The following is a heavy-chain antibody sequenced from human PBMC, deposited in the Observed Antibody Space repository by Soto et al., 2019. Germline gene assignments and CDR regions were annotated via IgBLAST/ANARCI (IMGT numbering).Heavy chain of an antibody. V-gene: IGHV1-18*01. J-gene: IGHJ4*02. CDR2: ISADNGNT. CDR3: ARAGATVTMQFDX. CDR1: GYTFTNYG. D-gene: IGHD4-17*01. Sequence: GASVKVSCKASGYTFTNYGISWVRQAPGQGLEWMGWISADNGNTEYEQKFQGRVTMTTDTSTSTAYMDLRSLRSDDTAVYYCARAGATVTMQFDXWGQGTPVTVSS.